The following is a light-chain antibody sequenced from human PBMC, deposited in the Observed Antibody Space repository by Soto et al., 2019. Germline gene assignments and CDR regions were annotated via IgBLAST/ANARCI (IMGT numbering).Light chain of an antibody. J-gene: IGKJ1*01. V-gene: IGKV1-5*01. Sequence: DIQMTQSPSTLSASVGDTVTITCRASQSTSSWLAWYQQKPGKAPKVLIYDVSSLESGVPSRFSGSGSGTEFTFTINSLQPDDFATYYCQQYNTYSGTFGPGTKVDIK. CDR1: QSTSSW. CDR3: QQYNTYSGT. CDR2: DVS.